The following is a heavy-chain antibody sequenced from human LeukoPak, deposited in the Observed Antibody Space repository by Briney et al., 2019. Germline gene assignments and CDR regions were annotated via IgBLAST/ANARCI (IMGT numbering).Heavy chain of an antibody. Sequence: SETLSLTCAVYGGSLSGYHWSWIRQPPGKGLEWIGEINHSGSTNYNPSLKSRVTISVDTSKNQFSLKLSSVTAADTAMYYCARGRSGYLRYYFDYWGQGTLVTVSS. J-gene: IGHJ4*02. D-gene: IGHD3-22*01. CDR1: GGSLSGYH. CDR3: ARGRSGYLRYYFDY. V-gene: IGHV4-34*01. CDR2: INHSGST.